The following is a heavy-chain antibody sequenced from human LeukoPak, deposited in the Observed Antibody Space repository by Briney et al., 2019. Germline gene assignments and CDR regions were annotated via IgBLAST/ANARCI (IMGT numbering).Heavy chain of an antibody. Sequence: SVKVSCKASGGTFSSYAISWVRQAPGQGLEWMGGIIPIFGTANYAQKFQGRVTITADESTSTAYMELSSLRSEGTAVYYCARGPDYYWYFDLWGRGTLVTVSS. CDR2: IIPIFGTA. D-gene: IGHD4-11*01. CDR3: ARGPDYYWYFDL. J-gene: IGHJ2*01. CDR1: GGTFSSYA. V-gene: IGHV1-69*13.